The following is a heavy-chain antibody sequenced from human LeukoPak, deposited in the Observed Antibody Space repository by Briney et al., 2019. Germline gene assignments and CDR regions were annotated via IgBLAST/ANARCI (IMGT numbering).Heavy chain of an antibody. V-gene: IGHV3-48*03. CDR2: IINSGSSV. CDR1: GFTFNSYE. CDR3: TRDHVGATVEFDS. Sequence: GGSLRLSCAASGFTFNSYEMNWVRQAPGEGLEWISYIINSGSSVKYADSVKGRFTISRDNAKNSLYLQMDSLRAEDTAVYYCTRDHVGATVEFDSWGQGTLVTVSS. J-gene: IGHJ4*02. D-gene: IGHD1-26*01.